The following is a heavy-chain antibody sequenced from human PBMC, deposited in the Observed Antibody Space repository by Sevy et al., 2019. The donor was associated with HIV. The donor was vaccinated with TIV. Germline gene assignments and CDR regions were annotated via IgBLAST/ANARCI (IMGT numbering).Heavy chain of an antibody. V-gene: IGHV1-24*01. D-gene: IGHD3-22*01. CDR2: FDPEDDET. CDR3: ATTKDYYETSGYPVDY. Sequence: ASVKVSCKVSGYTLTEFAMHWVRQAPGKGLEWMGTFDPEDDETMYAQMFQGRLTLTEDTSTDTAYMELSSLRSEDTAVYYCATTKDYYETSGYPVDYWGQGTLVTVSS. CDR1: GYTLTEFA. J-gene: IGHJ4*02.